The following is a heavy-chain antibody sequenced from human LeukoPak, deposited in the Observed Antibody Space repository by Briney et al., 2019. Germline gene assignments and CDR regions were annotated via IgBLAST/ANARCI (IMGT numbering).Heavy chain of an antibody. CDR2: INYDGTKK. CDR3: ARSQY. CDR1: GFTFSTYW. J-gene: IGHJ4*02. Sequence: GGPLRLSCAASGFTFSTYWMSWVRQAPGKGLEWVASINYDGTKKYYVGSVKGRFTISTDNVKNSLYLQMNSLSVEYTAVYYFARSQYWGQGTLVTVSS. V-gene: IGHV3-7*01.